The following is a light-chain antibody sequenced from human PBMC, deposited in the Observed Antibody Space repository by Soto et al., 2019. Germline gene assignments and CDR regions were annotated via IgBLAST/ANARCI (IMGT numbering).Light chain of an antibody. J-gene: IGKJ1*01. CDR3: QQYNSYSET. CDR2: DAS. Sequence: DIQMTQSPSTLSASVGDRVTITCRASQSISSWLAWYQQKPGKAPKLLIYDASSLESGVPSRFRGSGSGTEFTLTISSLQPDDFATYYCQQYNSYSETFAQGTKVDTK. V-gene: IGKV1-5*01. CDR1: QSISSW.